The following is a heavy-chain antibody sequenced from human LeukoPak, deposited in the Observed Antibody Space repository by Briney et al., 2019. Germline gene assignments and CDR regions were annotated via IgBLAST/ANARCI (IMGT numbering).Heavy chain of an antibody. CDR2: MYYSGST. D-gene: IGHD3-22*01. CDR3: ARTSDYSDSSGYYFPNWFDP. Sequence: SETLSLTCTVSGGSISSSSYYWGWIRQPPGKGLEWIGSMYYSGSTYYNPSLKSRVTISVDTSKNQFSLELRSVTAADTAVYYCARTSDYSDSSGYYFPNWFDPWGQGTLVTVSS. CDR1: GGSISSSSYY. V-gene: IGHV4-39*07. J-gene: IGHJ5*02.